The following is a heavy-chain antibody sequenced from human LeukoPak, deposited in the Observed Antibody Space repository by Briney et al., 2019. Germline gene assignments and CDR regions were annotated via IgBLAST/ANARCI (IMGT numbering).Heavy chain of an antibody. CDR2: IYHSGST. D-gene: IGHD1-26*01. Sequence: SETLSLTCAVSGYSISSGYYWGWIRQPPGKGLEWIGNIYHSGSTYYNPSLKSRLTISVDTSKNQFSLKLSSVTAADTAVYYCARGATSGSYESDYWGQGTLVTVSS. J-gene: IGHJ4*02. V-gene: IGHV4-38-2*01. CDR1: GYSISSGYY. CDR3: ARGATSGSYESDY.